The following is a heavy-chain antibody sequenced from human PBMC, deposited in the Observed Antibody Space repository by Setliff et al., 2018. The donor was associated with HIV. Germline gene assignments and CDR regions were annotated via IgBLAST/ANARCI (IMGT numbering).Heavy chain of an antibody. CDR1: GDSSSNGY. V-gene: IGHV4-4*08. Sequence: SETLSLTCTVSGDSSSNGYWTWVRQPPGKGLEWIGNIHTSGTTKYNPSLNSRVTISVDMSKSQFSLRLSSVTAADTAMYYCIIAYSSGWLAPMGFDSRGQGTLVTVSS. CDR2: IHTSGTT. CDR3: IIAYSSGWLAPMGFDS. J-gene: IGHJ4*02. D-gene: IGHD6-19*01.